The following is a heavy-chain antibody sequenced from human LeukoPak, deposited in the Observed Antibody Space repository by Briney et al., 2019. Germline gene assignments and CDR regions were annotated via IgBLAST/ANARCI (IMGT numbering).Heavy chain of an antibody. CDR1: GGSISSYY. D-gene: IGHD5-12*01. CDR2: IYYSGST. J-gene: IGHJ4*02. Sequence: PSETLSLTCTVSGGSISSYYWSWIRQPPGKGLEWIGYIYYSGSTNYNPSLKSRVTISVDTSKDQFSLKLSSVTAADTAVYYCARALRYSGHTQFDYWGQGTLVTVSS. CDR3: ARALRYSGHTQFDY. V-gene: IGHV4-59*01.